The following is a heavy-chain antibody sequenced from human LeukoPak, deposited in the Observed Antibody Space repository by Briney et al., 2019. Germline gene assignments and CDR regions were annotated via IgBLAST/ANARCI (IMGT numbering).Heavy chain of an antibody. Sequence: GGSLRLSCAASRFTFSTYWMHWVRQAPGKGLVWVSRINSDGSSTGYADSVKGRFTISRDNAMNTLYLQMNSLRAEDSALYYCTRDMQGSRLYLVGSQNDWGQGTLVTVSS. J-gene: IGHJ4*02. D-gene: IGHD1-26*01. CDR1: RFTFSTYW. V-gene: IGHV3-74*01. CDR3: TRDMQGSRLYLVGSQND. CDR2: INSDGSST.